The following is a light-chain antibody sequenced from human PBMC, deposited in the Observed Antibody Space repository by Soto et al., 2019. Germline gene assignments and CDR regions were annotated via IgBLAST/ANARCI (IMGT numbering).Light chain of an antibody. CDR3: QQYHTSPLT. CDR2: GAS. V-gene: IGKV3-20*01. Sequence: EIVLTQSPGTLSLSPGERATFSCRASQSVSSSYIAWYQQKRGQAPRRLIYGASIRATGIPDRFSGSGSGTDFTLTINRLEPEDFALYYCQQYHTSPLTFGQGTKVDIK. J-gene: IGKJ1*01. CDR1: QSVSSSY.